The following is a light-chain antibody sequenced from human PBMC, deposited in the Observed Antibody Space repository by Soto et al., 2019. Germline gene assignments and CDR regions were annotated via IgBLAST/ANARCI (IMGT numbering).Light chain of an antibody. Sequence: EIVLTQSPSTLSLSPRERAALSCRASQSVSSYLAWYQQKPGQAPRLLIYDASSRATGIPARFSGSGSGTDFTLTISSLEPEDFAVYYCQQRSNWPRTFGQGSKVDIK. V-gene: IGKV3-11*01. CDR2: DAS. CDR1: QSVSSY. CDR3: QQRSNWPRT. J-gene: IGKJ1*01.